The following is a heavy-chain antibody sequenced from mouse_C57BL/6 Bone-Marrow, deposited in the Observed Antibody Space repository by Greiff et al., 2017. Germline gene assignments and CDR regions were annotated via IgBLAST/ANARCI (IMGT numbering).Heavy chain of an antibody. CDR3: ARWPLYYGSLYYAMDY. J-gene: IGHJ4*01. Sequence: EVQVVESGGGLVQPGESLKLSCESNEYEFPSHDMSWVRKTPEKRLELVAAINSDGGSTYYPDTMERRFIISRDNAKNTLFLQMTSLRSEDTAMYYCARWPLYYGSLYYAMDYWGQGTSVTVSS. CDR2: INSDGGST. V-gene: IGHV5-2*01. D-gene: IGHD1-1*01. CDR1: EYEFPSHD.